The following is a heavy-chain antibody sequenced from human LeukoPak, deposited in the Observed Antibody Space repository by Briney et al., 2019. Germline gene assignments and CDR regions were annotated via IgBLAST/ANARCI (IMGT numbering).Heavy chain of an antibody. CDR3: AKDPSSGWYFWFDP. V-gene: IGHV3-23*01. J-gene: IGHJ5*02. D-gene: IGHD6-19*01. Sequence: PGGSLRFSCAASGFTFSSYAMSWVRQAPGKGLEWVSAISGSGGSTYYADSVKGRFTISRDNSKNTLYLQMNSLRAEDTAVYYCAKDPSSGWYFWFDPWGQGTLVTVSS. CDR2: ISGSGGST. CDR1: GFTFSSYA.